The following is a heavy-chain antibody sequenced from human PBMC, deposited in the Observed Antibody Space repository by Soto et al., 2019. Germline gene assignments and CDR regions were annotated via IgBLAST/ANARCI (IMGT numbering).Heavy chain of an antibody. V-gene: IGHV3-33*01. CDR1: GFIFSNFG. J-gene: IGHJ6*02. CDR3: ARDDIPGIAVATYRMDV. Sequence: QVQLVESGGGVVQPGRSLRLCCAASGFIFSNFGMHWVRQAPGKGLEWVAVIWYDGSNEYYADSVKGRFTISKDNSKNTLYLQMNSLRAEDTAVYYCARDDIPGIAVATYRMDVWGQGTTVTVSS. CDR2: IWYDGSNE. D-gene: IGHD6-19*01.